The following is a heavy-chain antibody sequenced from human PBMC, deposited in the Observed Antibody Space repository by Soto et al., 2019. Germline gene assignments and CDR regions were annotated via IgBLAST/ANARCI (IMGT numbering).Heavy chain of an antibody. CDR1: GGTFSNHI. CDR3: ARGGTWYDHAGGSYHYTAKLDY. D-gene: IGHD3-16*02. CDR2: IIPMLDIT. V-gene: IGHV1-69*02. Sequence: SVKVSCKASGGTFSNHIITWVRQAPGQGPEWMGRIIPMLDITNYAQKFQGRVTITADKSTTAAYLELHSLRSDDTAVYFCARGGTWYDHAGGSYHYTAKLDYWGQGTQVTVSS. J-gene: IGHJ4*02.